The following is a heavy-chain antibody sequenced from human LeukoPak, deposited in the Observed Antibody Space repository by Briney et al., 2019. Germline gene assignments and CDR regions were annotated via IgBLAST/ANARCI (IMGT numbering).Heavy chain of an antibody. V-gene: IGHV1-2*02. J-gene: IGHJ4*02. CDR2: INLYTGDT. D-gene: IGHD3-10*01. CDR1: GYTFSHYY. Sequence: GASVKVSCKVSGYTFSHYYMHWVRQAPGQGLEWMGWINLYTGDTNYAQNFLGRVTITRDTSISTAYMELRSLISNDTAVYFCASLFGVSNFGVYWGQGALVTVSS. CDR3: ASLFGVSNFGVY.